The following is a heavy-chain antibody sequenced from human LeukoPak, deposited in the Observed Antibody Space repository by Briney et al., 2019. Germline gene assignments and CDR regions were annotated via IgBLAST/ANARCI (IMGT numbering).Heavy chain of an antibody. Sequence: GGSLRLSCAASGFRLSSYEMKWVPHAPGKGLETVSYSRSSGSTIDYAAYVKRPFTISRDNAKLSLYLQMNSGRAEDTAVYCCVSRAYRGEFDIWGQGTMVTVST. CDR1: GFRLSSYE. CDR3: VSRAYRGEFDI. V-gene: IGHV3-48*03. CDR2: SRSSGSTI. D-gene: IGHD5-12*01. J-gene: IGHJ3*02.